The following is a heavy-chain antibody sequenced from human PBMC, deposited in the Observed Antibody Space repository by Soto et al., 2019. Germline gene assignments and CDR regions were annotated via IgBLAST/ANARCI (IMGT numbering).Heavy chain of an antibody. CDR3: ASGSYYQPIYYYGMDV. D-gene: IGHD3-10*01. V-gene: IGHV1-69*13. J-gene: IGHJ6*02. Sequence: SVKVSCKXSGGTFSSYAISWVRQAPGQGLEWMGGIIPIFGTANYAQKFQGRVTITADESTSTAYMELSSLRSEDTAVYYCASGSYYQPIYYYGMDVWGQGTTVTSP. CDR2: IIPIFGTA. CDR1: GGTFSSYA.